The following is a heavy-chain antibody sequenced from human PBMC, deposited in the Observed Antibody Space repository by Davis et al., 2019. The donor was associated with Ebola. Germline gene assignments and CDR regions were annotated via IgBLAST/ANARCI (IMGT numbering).Heavy chain of an antibody. J-gene: IGHJ4*02. D-gene: IGHD2/OR15-2a*01. CDR2: ISSSGSTI. V-gene: IGHV3-48*03. CDR1: GFTFSSSW. Sequence: GESLKISCAASGFTFSSSWMNWVRQAPGKGLEWVSYISSSGSTIYYADSVKGRFTISRDNAKNSLYLQMNSLRAEDTAVYYCACLGIVLYWGQGTLVTVSS. CDR3: ACLGIVLY.